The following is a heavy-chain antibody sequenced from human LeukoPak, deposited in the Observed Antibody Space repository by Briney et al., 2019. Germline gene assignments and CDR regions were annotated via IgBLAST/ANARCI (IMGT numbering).Heavy chain of an antibody. Sequence: TGGSLRLSCAASGFTFSSYSMSWVRQAPGKGLEWVANIKQDGSEKYYVDSVKGRFTISRDNAKNSLYLQMNSLRAEDTAVYYCARDSFSSSSSRNDAFDIWGQGTMVTVSS. CDR3: ARDSFSSSSSRNDAFDI. CDR1: GFTFSSYS. J-gene: IGHJ3*02. CDR2: IKQDGSEK. V-gene: IGHV3-7*01. D-gene: IGHD6-6*01.